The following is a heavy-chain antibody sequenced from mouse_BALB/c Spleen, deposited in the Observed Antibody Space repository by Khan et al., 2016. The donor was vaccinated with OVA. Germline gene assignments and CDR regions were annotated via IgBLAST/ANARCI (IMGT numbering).Heavy chain of an antibody. CDR2: INPSNGRT. Sequence: QVQLQQPGAELVNPGASVNLSCKASGYTLTSYWMHWVKQRPGQGLEWLGEINPSNGRTNYNEKFKSKATLTVDKSSSTAYMQLSSPTTENSAVNYWARLLINFDYWGQGTTLTVSS. D-gene: IGHD2-1*01. CDR3: ARLLINFDY. J-gene: IGHJ2*01. V-gene: IGHV1S81*02. CDR1: GYTLTSYW.